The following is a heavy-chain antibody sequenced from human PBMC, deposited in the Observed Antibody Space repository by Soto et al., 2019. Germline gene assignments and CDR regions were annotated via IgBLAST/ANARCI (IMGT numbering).Heavy chain of an antibody. J-gene: IGHJ6*02. CDR2: ISYDGSNK. D-gene: IGHD5-12*01. Sequence: GGSLRLSCAACGFTLSSYAMHWVRQAPGKGLEWVAVISYDGSNKYYADSVKGRFTISRDNSKNTLYLQMNSLRAEDTAVYYCARDYYRFNSGYGFSMEVWGQGTTVTVSS. CDR3: ARDYYRFNSGYGFSMEV. CDR1: GFTLSSYA. V-gene: IGHV3-30-3*01.